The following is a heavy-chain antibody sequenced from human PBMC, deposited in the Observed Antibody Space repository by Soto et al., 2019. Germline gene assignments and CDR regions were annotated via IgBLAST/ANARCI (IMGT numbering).Heavy chain of an antibody. D-gene: IGHD3-3*01. V-gene: IGHV4-39*01. Sequence: PSETLSLTCTVSGGSISSSSYYWGWIRQPPGKGLEWIGSIYYSGSTYYNPSLKSRVTISVDTSKNQFSLKLSSVTAADTAVYYCASHGIITIFGVVIPRGFDPWGQGTLVTVSS. CDR3: ASHGIITIFGVVIPRGFDP. CDR2: IYYSGST. J-gene: IGHJ5*02. CDR1: GGSISSSSYY.